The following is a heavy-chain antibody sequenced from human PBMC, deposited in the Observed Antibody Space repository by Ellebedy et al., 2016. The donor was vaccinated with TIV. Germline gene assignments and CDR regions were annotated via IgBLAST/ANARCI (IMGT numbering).Heavy chain of an antibody. CDR3: ARSHFGGSYGMDV. CDR2: IIPIVGIA. Sequence: AASVKVSCKASGGPFSSYAISWVRQAPGQGLEWMGRIIPIVGIANYAQKFQGRVTITADQSTSTAYMELSSLRSEDTAVYYCARSHFGGSYGMDVWGQGTTVTVSS. V-gene: IGHV1-69*04. J-gene: IGHJ6*02. CDR1: GGPFSSYA. D-gene: IGHD3-16*01.